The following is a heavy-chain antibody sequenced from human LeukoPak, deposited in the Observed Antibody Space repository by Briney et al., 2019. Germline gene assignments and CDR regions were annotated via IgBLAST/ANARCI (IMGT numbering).Heavy chain of an antibody. J-gene: IGHJ4*02. CDR3: AKDRGNYEYSFDY. CDR1: GFTYTDYS. Sequence: GGSLRLSCSASGFTYTDYSMSWVRQVPGKGLEWVSGLGRTGEYKYCADSVKGRFTVSRDNSKNTLYLQMNSLRAEDTAVYYCAKDRGNYEYSFDYWGQGTLVPVSS. D-gene: IGHD1-7*01. V-gene: IGHV3-23*01. CDR2: LGRTGEYK.